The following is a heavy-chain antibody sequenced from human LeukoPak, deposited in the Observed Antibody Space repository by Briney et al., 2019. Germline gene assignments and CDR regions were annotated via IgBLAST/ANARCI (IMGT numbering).Heavy chain of an antibody. D-gene: IGHD3-3*01. Sequence: GGSLRLSCAASGFTFSSYAMHWVRQAPGKGLEYVSAISSNGGSTYYANSVKGRFTISRDNSKNTLYLQMGSLRAEDMAVYYCAREGRNSQESGFLEWLPPDYWGQGTLVTVSS. CDR3: AREGRNSQESGFLEWLPPDY. CDR1: GFTFSSYA. V-gene: IGHV3-64*01. CDR2: ISSNGGST. J-gene: IGHJ4*02.